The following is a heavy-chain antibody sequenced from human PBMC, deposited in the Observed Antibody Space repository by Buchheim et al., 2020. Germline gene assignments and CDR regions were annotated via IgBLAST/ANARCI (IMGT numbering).Heavy chain of an antibody. CDR3: VRASSTVRAYYYGMDV. V-gene: IGHV3-7*04. CDR2: IKQDGSEK. D-gene: IGHD4-11*01. Sequence: EVQLVESGGVLVQPGGSLRLSCAASGFMFSTYGMSWVRQAPGKGLEWVANIKQDGSEKNYVDSVEGRFSISRDNAKNSLDLQMNSLRVEDTDVYFCVRASSTVRAYYYGMDVWGQGTT. J-gene: IGHJ6*02. CDR1: GFMFSTYG.